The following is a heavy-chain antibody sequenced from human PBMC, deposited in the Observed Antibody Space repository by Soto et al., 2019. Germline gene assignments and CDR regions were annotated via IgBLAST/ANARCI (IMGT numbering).Heavy chain of an antibody. CDR3: ARGGSALRHFDWLRAYYYGMDV. Sequence: PGGSLRLSCAASGFTFSSYAMHWVRLAPGKGLEWVAVISYDGSNKYYADSVKGRFTISRDNSKNTLYLQMNSLRAEDTAVYYCARGGSALRHFDWLRAYYYGMDVWGQGTTVTVSS. V-gene: IGHV3-30-3*01. CDR1: GFTFSSYA. D-gene: IGHD3-9*01. CDR2: ISYDGSNK. J-gene: IGHJ6*02.